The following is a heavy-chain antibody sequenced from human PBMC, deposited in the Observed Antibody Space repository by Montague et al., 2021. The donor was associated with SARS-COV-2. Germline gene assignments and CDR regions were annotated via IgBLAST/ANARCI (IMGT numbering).Heavy chain of an antibody. D-gene: IGHD1-14*01. Sequence: SETLSLTCSVSGGSITRSDYYWAWIRQAPGKGLDWIATVHSSGTTYSKTSLKSRAIISMDTSKNQFSPTLKSVTAADTSVYFCARQVWRKDFDFWGQGKQVTVSA. V-gene: IGHV4-39*01. CDR2: VHSSGTT. CDR1: GGSITRSDYY. J-gene: IGHJ4*02. CDR3: ARQVWRKDFDF.